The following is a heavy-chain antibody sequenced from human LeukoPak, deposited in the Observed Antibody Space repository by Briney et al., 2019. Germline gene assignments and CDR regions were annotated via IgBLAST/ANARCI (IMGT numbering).Heavy chain of an antibody. CDR3: ARGSAMYNY. CDR1: GGSISGYY. Sequence: PSETLSLTCTVSGGSISGYYWTWIRQPPGKGLEWIGEINHSGSTNYNPSLKSRVTISVDTSKNQFSLKLSSVTAADTAVYYCARGSAMYNYWGQGTLVTVSS. V-gene: IGHV4-34*01. J-gene: IGHJ4*02. D-gene: IGHD5-18*01. CDR2: INHSGST.